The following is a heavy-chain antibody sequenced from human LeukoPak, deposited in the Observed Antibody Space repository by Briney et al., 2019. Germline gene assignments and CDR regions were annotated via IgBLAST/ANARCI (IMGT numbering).Heavy chain of an antibody. D-gene: IGHD2-21*02. J-gene: IGHJ4*02. CDR1: GGSFSGYY. V-gene: IGHV4-34*01. CDR3: VRGSRVYCGGDCYYY. Sequence: SETLFLTCTVFGGSFSGYYWSWIRQPPDKGLEWIGEINPSGSTNYNPSLKTRVTIPTDTSKNHFSLNLNSVTAADTGAYYCVRGSRVYCGGDCYYYWGQGTLVTVSS. CDR2: INPSGST.